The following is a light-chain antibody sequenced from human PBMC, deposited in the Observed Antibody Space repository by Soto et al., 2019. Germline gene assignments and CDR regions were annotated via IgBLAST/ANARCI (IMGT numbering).Light chain of an antibody. CDR3: QQYFNSPRT. V-gene: IGKV4-1*01. Sequence: DIVMTQSPDSLAVSLGERATINCRSSQTLLDSSNNKASLSWYQQKPGQPPKFLIYWTSTREFGVPDRFGGSGSGTDFTLTISSLQAEDVALYYCQQYFNSPRTFGHRTKVEIK. CDR2: WTS. CDR1: QTLLDSSNNKAS. J-gene: IGKJ1*01.